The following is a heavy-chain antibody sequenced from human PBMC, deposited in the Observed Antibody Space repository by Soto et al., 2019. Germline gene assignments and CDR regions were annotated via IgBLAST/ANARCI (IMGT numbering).Heavy chain of an antibody. Sequence: QLQLQESGPGLVKPSETLSLTCTVSGGSISSSSYYWGWIRKPPGKGLEWIGSIYYSGSTYYNPSLKSRVTISVDTSKNQFSLKLSSVTAADTAVYYCASSGWWYFDYWGQGTLVTVSS. J-gene: IGHJ4*02. CDR1: GGSISSSSYY. D-gene: IGHD6-19*01. CDR3: ASSGWWYFDY. CDR2: IYYSGST. V-gene: IGHV4-39*01.